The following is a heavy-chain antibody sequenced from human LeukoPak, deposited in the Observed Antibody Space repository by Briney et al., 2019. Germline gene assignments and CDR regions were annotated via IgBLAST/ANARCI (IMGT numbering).Heavy chain of an antibody. CDR3: ARQTGSGLFILP. Sequence: SETLSLTCTVSGVSISSSNSYWGWIRQPPGKGLERIGSIYYSGNTYYNASLKSQVSISIDTSKNQFSLKLTSVTAADTAVYYCARQTGSGLFILPGGQGTLVTVSS. CDR2: IYYSGNT. J-gene: IGHJ4*02. V-gene: IGHV4-39*01. D-gene: IGHD3/OR15-3a*01. CDR1: GVSISSSNSY.